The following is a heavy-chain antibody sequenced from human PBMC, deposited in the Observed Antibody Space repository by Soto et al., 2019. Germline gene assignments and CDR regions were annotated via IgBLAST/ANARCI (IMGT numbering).Heavy chain of an antibody. J-gene: IGHJ6*02. D-gene: IGHD6-13*01. CDR3: ARDGSIAAADYYYGMDV. Sequence: QVQLVESGGGVVQPGRSLRLSCAASGFTFRSYGMHWVRQAPGKGLEWVAVIWYDGSNKYYADSVKGRFTISRDNSKNTLYLQMNSLRAEDTAVYYCARDGSIAAADYYYGMDVWGQGTTVTVSS. V-gene: IGHV3-33*01. CDR2: IWYDGSNK. CDR1: GFTFRSYG.